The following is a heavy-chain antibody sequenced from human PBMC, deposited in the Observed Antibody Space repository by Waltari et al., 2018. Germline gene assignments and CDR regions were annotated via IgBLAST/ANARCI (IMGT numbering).Heavy chain of an antibody. D-gene: IGHD2-2*01. CDR2: MNPNSGNT. Sequence: QVQLVQSGAAVKKPGASVKVSCKASGYTFTSYDINWVRQATGQGLEWMGWMNPNSGNTGYAQKFQGRVTITRNTSISTAYMELSSLRSEDTAVYYCAREFSRTRGYYYYMDVWGKGTTVTISS. V-gene: IGHV1-8*03. CDR1: GYTFTSYD. CDR3: AREFSRTRGYYYYMDV. J-gene: IGHJ6*03.